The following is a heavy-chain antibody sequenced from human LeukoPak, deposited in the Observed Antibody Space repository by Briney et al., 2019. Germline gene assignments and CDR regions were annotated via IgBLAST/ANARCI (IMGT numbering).Heavy chain of an antibody. CDR2: ISGSGGST. CDR1: GGTFSSYA. D-gene: IGHD1-26*01. Sequence: ASVKVSCKASGGTFSSYAMSWVRQAPGKGLEWVSAISGSGGSTYYADSVKGRFTISRDNSKNTLYLQMNSLRAEDTAVYYCAKKQSGSYYVAFDYWGQGTLVTVS. V-gene: IGHV3-23*01. CDR3: AKKQSGSYYVAFDY. J-gene: IGHJ4*02.